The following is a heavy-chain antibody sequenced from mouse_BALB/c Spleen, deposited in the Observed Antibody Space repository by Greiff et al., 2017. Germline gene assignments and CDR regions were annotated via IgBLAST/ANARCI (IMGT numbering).Heavy chain of an antibody. J-gene: IGHJ3*01. D-gene: IGHD2-4*01. CDR3: AREEGDYPFAY. CDR1: GYSITSDYA. Sequence: EVQLVESGPGLVKPSQSLSLTCTVTGYSITSDYAWNWIRQFPGNKLEWMGYISYSGSTSYNPSLKSRISITRDTSKNQFFLQLNSVTTEDTATYYCAREEGDYPFAYWGQGTLVTVSA. CDR2: ISYSGST. V-gene: IGHV3-2*02.